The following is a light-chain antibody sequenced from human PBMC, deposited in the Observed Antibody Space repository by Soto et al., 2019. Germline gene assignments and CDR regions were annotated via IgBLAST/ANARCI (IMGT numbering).Light chain of an antibody. CDR1: SSGVDGYNS. Sequence: QSALTQPRSVSGSPGQSVTLSCTGTSSGVDGYNSVSWYQQYPGKAPKLMIYDVTKRPSGVPDRFSGSKSGNTASLTISGLQAEDEADYYCCSYAGSRALFGGGTKVTVL. CDR3: CSYAGSRAL. V-gene: IGLV2-11*01. J-gene: IGLJ3*02. CDR2: DVT.